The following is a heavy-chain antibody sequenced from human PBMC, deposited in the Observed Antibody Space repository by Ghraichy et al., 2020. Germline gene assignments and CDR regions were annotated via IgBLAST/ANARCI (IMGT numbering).Heavy chain of an antibody. Sequence: GGSLRLSCAASGFTFNSYAMSWVRQAPGKGLEWVSAISGSGGSTYYADSVKGRFTVSRDNSKKTLYLQMNSLRAEDTATYYCAKLPLELLSFHYGMDVWGQGTTVTVSS. CDR3: AKLPLELLSFHYGMDV. D-gene: IGHD1-7*01. CDR1: GFTFNSYA. J-gene: IGHJ6*02. CDR2: ISGSGGST. V-gene: IGHV3-23*01.